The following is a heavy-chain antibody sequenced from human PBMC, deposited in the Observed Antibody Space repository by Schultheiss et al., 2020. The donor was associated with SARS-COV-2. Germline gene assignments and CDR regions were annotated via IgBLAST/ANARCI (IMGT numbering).Heavy chain of an antibody. Sequence: ASLKVSCKASGYTFTGYYMHWVRQAPGQGLEWMGRINPNSGGTNYAQKFQGRVTMTRDTSISTAYMELSRLRSDDTAVYYCASAQLVGYGMDVWGQGTTVTVSS. J-gene: IGHJ6*02. CDR2: INPNSGGT. CDR1: GYTFTGYY. CDR3: ASAQLVGYGMDV. V-gene: IGHV1-2*06. D-gene: IGHD6-6*01.